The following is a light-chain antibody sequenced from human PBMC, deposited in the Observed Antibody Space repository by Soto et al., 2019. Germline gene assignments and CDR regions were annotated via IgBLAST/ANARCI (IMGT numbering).Light chain of an antibody. CDR1: SSNIGSNT. Sequence: QSVLPQSPSASGTPGQGVTISCSGSSSNIGSNTVDWYQQLPGTAPKLLIYSNIKRPSGVPDRFSGSKSVTSASLAIRGLQSEDEADYFCATWDGSLSAYVFGTGTKVTVL. CDR2: SNI. CDR3: ATWDGSLSAYV. J-gene: IGLJ1*01. V-gene: IGLV1-44*01.